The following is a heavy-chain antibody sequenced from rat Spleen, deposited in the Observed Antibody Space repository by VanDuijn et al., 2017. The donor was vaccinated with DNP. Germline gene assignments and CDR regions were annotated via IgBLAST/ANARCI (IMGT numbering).Heavy chain of an antibody. CDR1: GFSFSRYW. D-gene: IGHD1-11*01. Sequence: EVQLVETGGGLVQPGRSLKVSCVASGFSFSRYWMYWIRLAPGKGLEWLASITTSGDSIYSPDSVKGRFTISRDNAKNTLYLQMNSLRSEDTATYYCARGGRSYFDYWGQGVMVTVSS. CDR2: ITTSGDSI. V-gene: IGHV5-58*01. CDR3: ARGGRSYFDY. J-gene: IGHJ2*01.